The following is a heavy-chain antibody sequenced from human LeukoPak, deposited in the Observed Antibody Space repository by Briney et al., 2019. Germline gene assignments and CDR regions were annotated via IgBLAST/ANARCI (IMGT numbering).Heavy chain of an antibody. J-gene: IGHJ5*02. CDR1: GGSIRSSSYY. CDR2: IYYSGST. Sequence: SETLSLTXTVSGGSIRSSSYYWGWIRQPPGKGLEWIGSIYYSGSTYYNPSLKSRVTISVDTSKNQFSLKLSSVTAADTAVYYCARQVPIAARPRGWFDPWGQGTLVTVSS. D-gene: IGHD6-6*01. V-gene: IGHV4-39*01. CDR3: ARQVPIAARPRGWFDP.